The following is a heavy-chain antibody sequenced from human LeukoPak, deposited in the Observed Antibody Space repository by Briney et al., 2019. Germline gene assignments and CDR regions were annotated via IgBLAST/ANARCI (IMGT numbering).Heavy chain of an antibody. V-gene: IGHV3-49*03. Sequence: GGSLRLSCTASGFTFGDYVVTWFRQAPGKGLEWVGFIRTKAYGGTTEYAASVKGRFTISRDDSESIAYLQMNSLKTEDTAVYYCTRGSDTIFGVARDGFDSWGQGTLVTVSS. CDR2: IRTKAYGGTT. CDR1: GFTFGDYV. J-gene: IGHJ4*02. CDR3: TRGSDTIFGVARDGFDS. D-gene: IGHD3-3*01.